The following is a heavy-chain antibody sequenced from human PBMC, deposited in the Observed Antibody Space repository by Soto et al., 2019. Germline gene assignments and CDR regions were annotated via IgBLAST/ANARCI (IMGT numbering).Heavy chain of an antibody. J-gene: IGHJ4*02. Sequence: PGGSLRLSCAASGFTFSSYSMNWVRQAPGKGLEWVSYISSSSSTIYYADSVKGRFTISRGNAKNSLYLQMNSLRAEDTAVYYCARGALYCSSTSCWEGGTFDYWGQGTLVTVSS. CDR2: ISSSSSTI. V-gene: IGHV3-48*01. CDR3: ARGALYCSSTSCWEGGTFDY. D-gene: IGHD2-2*01. CDR1: GFTFSSYS.